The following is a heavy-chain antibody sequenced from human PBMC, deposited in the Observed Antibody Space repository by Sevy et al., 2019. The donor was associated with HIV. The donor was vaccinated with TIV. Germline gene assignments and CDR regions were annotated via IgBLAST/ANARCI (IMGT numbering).Heavy chain of an antibody. CDR3: ARDGSYCSGRSCYSGEYFQH. J-gene: IGHJ1*01. V-gene: IGHV3-30-3*01. CDR2: ISDNGISI. Sequence: GESLKISCEASGFIFSSYAMHWVRQAPGKGLEWVALISDNGISIHYAVSVKGRFTISRDNSKNTLFLQMNGLRAEDTALYYCARDGSYCSGRSCYSGEYFQHWGQGTLVTVSS. CDR1: GFIFSSYA. D-gene: IGHD2-15*01.